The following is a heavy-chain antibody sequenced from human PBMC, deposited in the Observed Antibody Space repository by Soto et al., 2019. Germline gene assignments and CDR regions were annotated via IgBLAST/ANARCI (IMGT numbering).Heavy chain of an antibody. V-gene: IGHV3-23*01. CDR3: AKGSGYIYGSLDY. J-gene: IGHJ4*02. Sequence: GGSLRLSCAASGFDFNKAWLSWVRQAPGKGLEWVSGISGSGGNTYYADSVKGRFTISRDNSKNILYLQMNSLRAEDTAVYYCAKGSGYIYGSLDYWGQGTLVTVSS. CDR2: ISGSGGNT. CDR1: GFDFNKAW. D-gene: IGHD5-18*01.